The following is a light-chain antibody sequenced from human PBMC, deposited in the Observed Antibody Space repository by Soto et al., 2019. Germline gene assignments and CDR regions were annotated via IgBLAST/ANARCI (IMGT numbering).Light chain of an antibody. J-gene: IGKJ2*01. CDR2: DVS. CDR1: QSINMF. V-gene: IGKV3-11*01. CDR3: QLRS. Sequence: EVVLTQSPATLSLSPGERATLSCRASQSINMFLAWYQQKPGQAPRLLIYDVSNRAAGIPARFSGSGSGTDFTLTISNLETEDFAVYYCQLRSFGQGTKLEIK.